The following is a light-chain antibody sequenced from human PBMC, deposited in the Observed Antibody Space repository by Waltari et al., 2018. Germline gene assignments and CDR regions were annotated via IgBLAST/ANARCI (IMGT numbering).Light chain of an antibody. CDR2: AAS. Sequence: DIQMTQSPSSLSASVGDRVTITCRASQSISSYLNWYQQKPGKAPNLLFYAASRLQSGVPSRFSGSGSGTDFTLTISSLQPEDFATYYCQQSYSTPRTFGQGTKVEIK. V-gene: IGKV1-39*01. J-gene: IGKJ1*01. CDR3: QQSYSTPRT. CDR1: QSISSY.